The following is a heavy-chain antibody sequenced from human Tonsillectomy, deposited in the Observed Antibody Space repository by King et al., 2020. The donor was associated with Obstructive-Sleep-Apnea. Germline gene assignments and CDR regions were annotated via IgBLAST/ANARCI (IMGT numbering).Heavy chain of an antibody. CDR3: ARETAPDTAMADYYYYYGMDV. J-gene: IGHJ6*02. Sequence: VQLQESGPGLVKPSQTLSLTCTVSGGSISSGGYYWSWNRQHPGKGLEWIGYIYYSGSTYYNPSLKSRVTISVDTSKNQFSLKLSSVTAADTAVYYCARETAPDTAMADYYYYYGMDVWGQGTTVTVSS. D-gene: IGHD5-18*01. CDR1: GGSISSGGYY. V-gene: IGHV4-31*03. CDR2: IYYSGST.